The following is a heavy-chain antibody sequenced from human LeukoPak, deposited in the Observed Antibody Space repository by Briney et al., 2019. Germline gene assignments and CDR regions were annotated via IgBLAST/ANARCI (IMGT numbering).Heavy chain of an antibody. V-gene: IGHV3-33*01. J-gene: IGHJ5*02. CDR1: GFTFSSYG. Sequence: PGRSLRLSCAASGFTFSSYGMHRVRQAPGKGLEWVAVIWYDGSNKYYADSVKGRFTISRDNSNSTLYLQMNSLRAEDTAVYYCAREIAARFDPWGQGTLVTVSS. CDR2: IWYDGSNK. CDR3: AREIAARFDP. D-gene: IGHD6-13*01.